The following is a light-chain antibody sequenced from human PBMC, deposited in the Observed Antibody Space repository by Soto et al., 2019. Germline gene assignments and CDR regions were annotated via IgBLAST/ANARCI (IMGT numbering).Light chain of an antibody. CDR3: QQYCCSPLT. V-gene: IGKV3-20*01. Sequence: EIVLTQSPGTLSLSAGGGATLSCRASQSVSNNYIACYQQKPGQAPRLLIHGASSRATGIPDRFSGSGSGTDFTLTIRKLEPEDFAVYYCQQYCCSPLTFGGGTKVEI. CDR2: GAS. J-gene: IGKJ4*01. CDR1: QSVSNNY.